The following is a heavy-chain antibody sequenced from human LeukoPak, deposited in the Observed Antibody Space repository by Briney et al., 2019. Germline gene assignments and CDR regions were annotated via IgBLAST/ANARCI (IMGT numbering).Heavy chain of an antibody. CDR1: GGSISSSSYY. V-gene: IGHV4-39*01. CDR2: IYYSGST. J-gene: IGHJ4*02. CDR3: ARQGPSSSWYPFDY. Sequence: SETLSLTCTVSGGSISSSSYYWGWIRQPPGKGLEWIGNIYYSGSTFYNPSLKSRVTISVDTSKNQFSLKLTSVTAADTAVYYCARQGPSSSWYPFDYWGQGTLVTVSS. D-gene: IGHD6-13*01.